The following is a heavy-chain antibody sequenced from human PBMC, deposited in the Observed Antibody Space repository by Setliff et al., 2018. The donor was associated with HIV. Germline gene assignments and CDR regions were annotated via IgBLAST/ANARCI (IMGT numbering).Heavy chain of an antibody. D-gene: IGHD3-22*01. J-gene: IGHJ6*03. CDR2: INHGGST. CDR1: GGSISSYY. CDR3: ARDPGYYYDSSGYSYYYMDV. V-gene: IGHV4-34*01. Sequence: PSETLSLTCTVSGGSISSYYWSWIRQPPGKGLEWIGEINHGGSTNYNPSLKSRVTISVDTSKNQFSLTLNSVTAADTAAYYCARDPGYYYDSSGYSYYYMDVWGKGTTVTVSS.